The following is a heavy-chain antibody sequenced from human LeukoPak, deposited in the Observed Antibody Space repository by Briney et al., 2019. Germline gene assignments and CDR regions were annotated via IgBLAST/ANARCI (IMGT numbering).Heavy chain of an antibody. J-gene: IGHJ3*02. CDR1: GGTFSSYA. Sequence: GASVKVSCKASGGTFSSYAISWVRQAPGQGLEWMGRIIPILGIANYAQKFQGRVTITADKSTSTAYMELSSLRSEDTAVYYCARHRRKRIVVVTAVAFDIWGQGTMVTVSS. D-gene: IGHD2-21*02. CDR3: ARHRRKRIVVVTAVAFDI. CDR2: IIPILGIA. V-gene: IGHV1-69*04.